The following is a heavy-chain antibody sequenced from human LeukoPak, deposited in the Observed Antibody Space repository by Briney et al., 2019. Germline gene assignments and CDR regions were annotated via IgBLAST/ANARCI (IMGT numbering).Heavy chain of an antibody. CDR3: AKEPYCSSTSCIGEYFQR. CDR2: ISYDGSNK. J-gene: IGHJ1*01. CDR1: GFTFSSYG. D-gene: IGHD2-2*01. V-gene: IGHV3-30*18. Sequence: GESLRLSCAASGFTFSSYGMHWVRQAPGKGLGWVAVISYDGSNKYYADSVKGRFTISRDNSKNTLYLQMNSLRAEDTAVYYCAKEPYCSSTSCIGEYFQRWGQGTLVTVSS.